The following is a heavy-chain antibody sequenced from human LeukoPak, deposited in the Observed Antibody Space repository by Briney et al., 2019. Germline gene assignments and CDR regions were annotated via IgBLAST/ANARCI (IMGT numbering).Heavy chain of an antibody. CDR2: IYYSGST. CDR1: GGSISSGGYY. D-gene: IGHD3-10*01. CDR3: ASSWTTDYYGSGSYTDY. V-gene: IGHV4-31*03. J-gene: IGHJ4*02. Sequence: PSQTLSLTCTVSGGSISSGGYYWSWIRQHPGKGLEWIGYIYYSGSTYYNPSLKSRVTISVDTSKNQFSLKLSSVTAADTAVYYCASSWTTDYYGSGSYTDYWGQGTLVTVSS.